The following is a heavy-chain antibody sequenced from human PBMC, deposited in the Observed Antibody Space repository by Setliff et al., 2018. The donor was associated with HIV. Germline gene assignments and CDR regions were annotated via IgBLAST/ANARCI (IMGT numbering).Heavy chain of an antibody. CDR3: ARDSGALYCSSTSCYAY. J-gene: IGHJ4*02. Sequence: ASVKVSCKASGYSFRNYGVTWVRQAPGQGLEWLGWINPYNAKTNYAQNLQDRVTMTTDTSTSTAYMELRSLTSADTAVYYCARDSGALYCSSTSCYAYWGQGTVVTVSS. V-gene: IGHV1-18*01. CDR1: GYSFRNYG. CDR2: INPYNAKT. D-gene: IGHD2-2*01.